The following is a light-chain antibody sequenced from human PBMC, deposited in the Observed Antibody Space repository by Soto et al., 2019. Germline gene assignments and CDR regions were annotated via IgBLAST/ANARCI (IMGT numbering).Light chain of an antibody. CDR2: DVS. Sequence: DIQLTQSPSTLSGSVGDRVTITCRASQTISSWLAWYQQKPGKAPKHLISDVSTLERGVPSRLSGGGSATEFTLTISGLQPDDAATYYCQQYNTYSTFGQGTRLEIK. V-gene: IGKV1-5*01. J-gene: IGKJ5*01. CDR3: QQYNTYST. CDR1: QTISSW.